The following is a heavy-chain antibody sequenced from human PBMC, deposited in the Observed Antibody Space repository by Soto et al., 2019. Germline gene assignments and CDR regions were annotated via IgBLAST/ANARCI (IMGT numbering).Heavy chain of an antibody. J-gene: IGHJ6*02. Sequence: PGESLKISCKGSGYSFTSYWIGWVRQMPGKGLEWMGIIYPGDSDTRYSPSFQGQVTISADKSISTAYLQWSSLKVSDTAMYYCARARYATTYYYYYYGMDVWGQGTTVTVSS. CDR3: ARARYATTYYYYYYGMDV. CDR2: IYPGDSDT. CDR1: GYSFTSYW. V-gene: IGHV5-51*01. D-gene: IGHD4-17*01.